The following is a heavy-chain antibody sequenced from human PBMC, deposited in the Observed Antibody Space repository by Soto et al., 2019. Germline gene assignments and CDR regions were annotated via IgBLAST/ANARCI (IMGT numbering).Heavy chain of an antibody. CDR2: IIPIFGTA. CDR1: GGTFSSYA. Sequence: SVKVSCKASGGTFSSYAISWVRQAPGQGLEWMGGIIPIFGTANYAQKFQGRVTITADESTSTAYMELSSLRSEDTAVYYCARAGGGYCISTSCQYYYYYGMDVWGQGTTVTVS. CDR3: ARAGGGYCISTSCQYYYYYGMDV. J-gene: IGHJ6*02. D-gene: IGHD2-2*01. V-gene: IGHV1-69*13.